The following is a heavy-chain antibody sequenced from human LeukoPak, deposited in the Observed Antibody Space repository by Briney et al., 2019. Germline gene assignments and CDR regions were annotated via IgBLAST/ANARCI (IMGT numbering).Heavy chain of an antibody. CDR3: ARGRFNYDSTGYSSFYH. Sequence: GGSLRLPCVAFEFSFSTYGMSWVGQPPGKGLGGGATLKEDGSEKYYVDSVKGRFTMSRDNAKNSVYLQMNRLRVEDTAVYYCARGRFNYDSTGYSSFYHWGQGTLVTVSS. CDR2: LKEDGSEK. V-gene: IGHV3-7*01. CDR1: EFSFSTYG. D-gene: IGHD3-22*01. J-gene: IGHJ4*02.